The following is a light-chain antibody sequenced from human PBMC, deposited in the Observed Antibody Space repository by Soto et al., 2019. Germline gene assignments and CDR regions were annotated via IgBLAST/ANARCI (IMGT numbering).Light chain of an antibody. CDR3: QQYDNLPLLT. J-gene: IGKJ4*01. Sequence: DIQMTQSPSSLSASVGDRVNITCQASQDITNYLNWYQQKPGKAPKLLIYDASHLETGVPSRLSGSGSGTEFTFTISSLQPQDFATYYCQQYDNLPLLTFGGGTRVEIK. CDR2: DAS. CDR1: QDITNY. V-gene: IGKV1-33*01.